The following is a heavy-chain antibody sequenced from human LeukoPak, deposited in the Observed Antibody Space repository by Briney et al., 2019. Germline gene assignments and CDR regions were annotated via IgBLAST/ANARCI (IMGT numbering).Heavy chain of an antibody. Sequence: PGGSLRLSCAASGFTFGDYGMTWVRQVPGKGLEWLSDIDYNGGNTGYADSVKGRFTISRDNAKNSLFLQMDSLRAEDTALYYCARSSYYDTTDYFDYWGQGTLVTVSS. CDR3: ARSSYYDTTDYFDY. V-gene: IGHV3-20*04. J-gene: IGHJ4*02. D-gene: IGHD3-10*01. CDR1: GFTFGDYG. CDR2: IDYNGGNT.